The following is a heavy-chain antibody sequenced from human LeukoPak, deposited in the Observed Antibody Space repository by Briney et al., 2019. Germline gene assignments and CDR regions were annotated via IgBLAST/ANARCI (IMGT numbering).Heavy chain of an antibody. CDR2: INHSGST. D-gene: IGHD3-22*01. V-gene: IGHV4-34*01. J-gene: IGHJ4*02. Sequence: SETLSLTCAVYGGSFSGYYWSWIRQPPGKGLEWIGEINHSGSTNYNPSLKSRVTISVDTSKNQFSLKLSSVTAADTAVYYCASPHPYYYDSGGYDYWGQGTLVTVSS. CDR1: GGSFSGYY. CDR3: ASPHPYYYDSGGYDY.